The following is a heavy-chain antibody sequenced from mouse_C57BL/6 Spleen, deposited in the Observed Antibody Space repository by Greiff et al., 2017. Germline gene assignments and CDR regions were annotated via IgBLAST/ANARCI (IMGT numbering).Heavy chain of an antibody. V-gene: IGHV1-55*01. CDR1: GYTFTSYW. Sequence: VQLQQPGAELVKPGASVKMSCKASGYTFTSYWITWVKQRPGQGLEWIGDIYPGSGSTNYNEKFKSKATLTVDTSSSTAYMQLSSLTSEDSAVYYCARYGSYREAYAMDYWGQGTSLTVSS. CDR3: ARYGSYREAYAMDY. D-gene: IGHD2-3*01. CDR2: IYPGSGST. J-gene: IGHJ4*01.